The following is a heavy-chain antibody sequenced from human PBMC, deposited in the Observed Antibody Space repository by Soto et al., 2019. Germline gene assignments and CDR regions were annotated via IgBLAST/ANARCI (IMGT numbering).Heavy chain of an antibody. CDR3: EKDRRDGYFMGYYYYYYGMDV. CDR1: GFTFSSYG. Sequence: GGSLRLSCAASGFTFSSYGMHWVRQAPGKGLEWVAVISYDGSNKYYADSVKGRFTISRDNSKNTLYLQMNSLRAEDTAVYYCEKDRRDGYFMGYYYYYYGMDVWGQGTTVTVSS. V-gene: IGHV3-30*18. CDR2: ISYDGSNK. D-gene: IGHD5-12*01. J-gene: IGHJ6*02.